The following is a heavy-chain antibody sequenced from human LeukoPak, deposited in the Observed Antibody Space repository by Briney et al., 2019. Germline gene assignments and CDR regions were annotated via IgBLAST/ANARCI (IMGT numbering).Heavy chain of an antibody. J-gene: IGHJ4*02. CDR1: GYTFTGYY. CDR3: ARGTYYYDSSGYFDY. CDR2: INPNSGGT. D-gene: IGHD3-22*01. Sequence: ASVKVSCKASGYTFTGYYMHWVRQAPGQGLEWMGRINPNSGGTNYAQKFQGRVTMTRDTSISTAYMELSRLRSDGTAVYYCARGTYYYDSSGYFDYWGQGTLVTVSP. V-gene: IGHV1-2*06.